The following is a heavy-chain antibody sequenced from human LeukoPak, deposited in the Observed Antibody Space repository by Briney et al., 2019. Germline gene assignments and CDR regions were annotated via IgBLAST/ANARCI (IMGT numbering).Heavy chain of an antibody. CDR1: GFTLKTFW. CDR2: INTEGEV. CDR3: AKDLSSGATREPFDY. Sequence: PGGSLRLSCVVSGFTLKTFWMHWVRQVPGKGPVWISRINTEGEVTYADSVKGRFTISRDNSKNTLYLQMNSLRAEDTAVYYCAKDLSSGATREPFDYWGQGTLVTVSS. D-gene: IGHD1-26*01. V-gene: IGHV3-74*03. J-gene: IGHJ4*02.